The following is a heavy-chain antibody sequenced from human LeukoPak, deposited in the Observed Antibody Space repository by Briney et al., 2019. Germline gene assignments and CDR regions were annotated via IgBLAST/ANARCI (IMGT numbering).Heavy chain of an antibody. J-gene: IGHJ3*02. V-gene: IGHV3-30-3*01. CDR2: ISYDGSNK. Sequence: GGSLRLSCAASGFTFSSYAMHWVRQAPGKGLEWVAVISYDGSNKYYADSVKGRFTISRDNAKNSLYLQMNSLRAEDTALYYCAKGTGLLWFGEAFDIWGQGTMVTVSS. D-gene: IGHD3-10*01. CDR1: GFTFSSYA. CDR3: AKGTGLLWFGEAFDI.